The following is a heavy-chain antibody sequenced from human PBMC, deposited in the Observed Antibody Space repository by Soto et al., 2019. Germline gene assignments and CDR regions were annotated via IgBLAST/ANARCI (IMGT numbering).Heavy chain of an antibody. V-gene: IGHV1-18*04. CDR2: ISAYNGNT. J-gene: IGHJ3*02. D-gene: IGHD5-18*01. CDR1: GYTFTGYY. Sequence: ASVKVSCKASGYTFTGYYMHWVRQAPGQGLEWMGWISAYNGNTNYAQKLQGRVTMTTDTSTSTAYMELRSLRSDDTAVYYCARDGYSYGHDAFDIWGQGTMVTVSS. CDR3: ARDGYSYGHDAFDI.